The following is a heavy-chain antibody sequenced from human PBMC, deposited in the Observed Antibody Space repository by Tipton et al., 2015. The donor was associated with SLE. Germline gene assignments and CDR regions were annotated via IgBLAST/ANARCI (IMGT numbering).Heavy chain of an antibody. V-gene: IGHV4-34*01. D-gene: IGHD3-3*01. CDR3: ARDALPNGDFWSGYLYYFDY. Sequence: TLSLTCAVYGGSFSGYYWSWIRQPPGKGLEWIGEINHSGSTNYNPSLKSRVTISVDTSKNQFSLKLSSVTAADTAVYYCARDALPNGDFWSGYLYYFDYWGQGTLVTVSS. CDR2: INHSGST. J-gene: IGHJ4*02. CDR1: GGSFSGYY.